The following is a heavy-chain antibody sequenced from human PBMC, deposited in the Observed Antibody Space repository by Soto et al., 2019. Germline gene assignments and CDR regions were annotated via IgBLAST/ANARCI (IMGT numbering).Heavy chain of an antibody. CDR1: GGTFSSYA. Sequence: QVQLVQSGAEVKKPGSSVKVSCKASGGTFSSYAISWVRQAPGQGLEWMGGIIPIFGTANYAQKFQGRVTITADESTSTAYMELSSLRSEDTAVYYCSSSEIATSPGRYYFDYWGQGTLVTVSS. CDR3: SSSEIATSPGRYYFDY. J-gene: IGHJ4*02. D-gene: IGHD6-13*01. CDR2: IIPIFGTA. V-gene: IGHV1-69*12.